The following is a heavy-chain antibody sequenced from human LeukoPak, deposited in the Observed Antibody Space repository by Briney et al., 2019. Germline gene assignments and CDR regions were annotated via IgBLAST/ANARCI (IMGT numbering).Heavy chain of an antibody. J-gene: IGHJ4*02. V-gene: IGHV3-48*03. D-gene: IGHD5-18*01. CDR1: GFTFSSYE. CDR3: ARDRVRIQLWPTFDY. CDR2: ISSSGSTI. Sequence: GSLRLSCAASGFTFSSYEMNWVRQAPGKGLEWVSYISSSGSTIYYADSVKGRFTISRDNAKNSLYLQMNSLRAADTAVYYCARDRVRIQLWPTFDYWGQGTLVTVSS.